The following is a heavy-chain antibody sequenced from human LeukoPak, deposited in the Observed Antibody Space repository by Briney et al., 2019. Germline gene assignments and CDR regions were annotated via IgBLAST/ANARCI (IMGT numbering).Heavy chain of an antibody. J-gene: IGHJ4*02. Sequence: ASVKVSCKASGYTFTSYDINWVRQATGQGLEWMGWISAYNGNTNYAQKLQGRVTMTTDTSTSTAYMELRSLRSDDTAVYYCARVLAAAGCFDYWGQGTLVTVSS. V-gene: IGHV1-18*01. D-gene: IGHD6-13*01. CDR1: GYTFTSYD. CDR3: ARVLAAAGCFDY. CDR2: ISAYNGNT.